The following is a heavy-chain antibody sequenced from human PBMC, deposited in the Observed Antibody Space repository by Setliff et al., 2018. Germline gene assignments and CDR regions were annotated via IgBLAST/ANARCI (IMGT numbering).Heavy chain of an antibody. D-gene: IGHD6-19*01. Sequence: PSETLSLTCTVSGGSISSGSYYWSWIRQPAGKGLEWIGRIYTSGSTNYNPSLKSRVTISVDTSKNQFSLKLTSVTAADAAVYYCARVSQYSSGWYYYYYYGMDVWGQGTTVTV. J-gene: IGHJ6*02. CDR2: IYTSGST. V-gene: IGHV4-61*02. CDR1: GGSISSGSYY. CDR3: ARVSQYSSGWYYYYYYGMDV.